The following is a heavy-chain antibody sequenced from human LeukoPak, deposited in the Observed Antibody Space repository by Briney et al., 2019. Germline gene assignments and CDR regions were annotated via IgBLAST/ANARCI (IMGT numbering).Heavy chain of an antibody. CDR1: GLSFSRYW. D-gene: IGHD5-24*01. V-gene: IGHV3-7*01. CDR2: INQEETVK. CDR3: TKLLRDNTIYDF. Sequence: GGSLRLSCAASGLSFSRYWMSWVRQAPGKGLEWVASINQEETVKFYVDSVRGRFTISRDNARNALFLQMNFLRAEDTAFYYCTKLLRDNTIYDFWGHGALVTVSS. J-gene: IGHJ4*01.